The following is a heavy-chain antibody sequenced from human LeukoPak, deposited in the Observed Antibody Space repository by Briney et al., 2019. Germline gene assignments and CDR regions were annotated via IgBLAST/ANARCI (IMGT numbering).Heavy chain of an antibody. Sequence: PGASLRLSCAASGFIFSNYAMYWARQAPGKGLEWGSAISGRSDNTYYADSVKGRFTLSRDSSKNTLYLQMNSLRADDTAVYYCAKWGDYDVLTGYYVSDFWGQGTLVTVSS. J-gene: IGHJ4*02. CDR3: AKWGDYDVLTGYYVSDF. D-gene: IGHD3-9*01. CDR1: GFIFSNYA. V-gene: IGHV3-23*01. CDR2: ISGRSDNT.